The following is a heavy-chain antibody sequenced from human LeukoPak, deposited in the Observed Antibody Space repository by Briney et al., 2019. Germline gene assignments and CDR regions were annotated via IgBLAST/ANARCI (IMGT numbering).Heavy chain of an antibody. CDR2: IYYSGST. CDR3: ASGPYCSSTSCYGWYVDY. D-gene: IGHD2-2*01. CDR1: GGSISSYY. Sequence: PSETLSLTCTVSGGSISSYYWSWIRQPPGNGLEWIGYIYYSGSTNYNPSLKSRVTISVDTSKNQFSLKLSSVTAADTAVYYCASGPYCSSTSCYGWYVDYWGQGTLVTVSS. V-gene: IGHV4-59*01. J-gene: IGHJ4*02.